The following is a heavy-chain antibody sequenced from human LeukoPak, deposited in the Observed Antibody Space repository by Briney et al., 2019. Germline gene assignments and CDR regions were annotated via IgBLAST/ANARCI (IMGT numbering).Heavy chain of an antibody. Sequence: SETLSLTCTVSGGSISSSSYYWGWIRQPPGKGLEWIGSIYYSRSTYYNPSLKSRVTISVDTSKNQFSLKLSSVTAADTAVYYCARASTYYYDSSGYYYPHYYYYYMDVWGKGTTVTVSS. CDR3: ARASTYYYDSSGYYYPHYYYYYMDV. V-gene: IGHV4-39*07. D-gene: IGHD3-22*01. CDR2: IYYSRST. CDR1: GGSISSSSYY. J-gene: IGHJ6*03.